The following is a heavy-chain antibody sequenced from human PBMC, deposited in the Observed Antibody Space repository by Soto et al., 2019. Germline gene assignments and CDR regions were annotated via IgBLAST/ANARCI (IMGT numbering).Heavy chain of an antibody. V-gene: IGHV4-30-2*01. J-gene: IGHJ4*02. CDR2: IYPGGNT. CDR3: ARMAGVAVSP. Sequence: QLQLQESGSGLVKPSQTLSLTCAVSGGSISSCHCPWTWIRQPPGKGLEWIGYIYPGGNTYYSPSLKSGVSIAVDRAQSLVSLRLNSAPAADTAVSYGARMAGVAVSPWGQGPRATVS. CDR1: GGSISSCHCP. D-gene: IGHD2-21*01.